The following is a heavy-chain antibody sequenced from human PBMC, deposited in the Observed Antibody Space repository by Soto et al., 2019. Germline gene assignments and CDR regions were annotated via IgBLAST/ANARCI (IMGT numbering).Heavy chain of an antibody. J-gene: IGHJ6*02. CDR2: IYWDDDK. D-gene: IGHD2-21*02. CDR3: VQSRCGGDCLQSYSSHSYYGLDV. CDR1: GLSLSTTGVG. V-gene: IGHV2-5*02. Sequence: QITLKESGPTLVKPTQTLTLTCTFSGLSLSTTGVGVGWIRQPPGKALEWLALIYWDDDKRYSPSLKSRLTIPKDTSKNPVVLTMTNTDPVDTATYYCVQSRCGGDCLQSYSSHSYYGLDVWGQGTTVTVSS.